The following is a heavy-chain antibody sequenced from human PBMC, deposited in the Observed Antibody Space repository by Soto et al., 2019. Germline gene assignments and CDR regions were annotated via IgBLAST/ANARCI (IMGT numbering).Heavy chain of an antibody. CDR1: GGSISSGGYY. CDR2: IYYSGST. Sequence: PSETLSLTCTVPGGSISSGGYYWSWIRQHPGKGLEWIGYIYYSGSTYYNPSLKSRVTISVDTSKNQFSLKLSSVTAADTAVYYCARGHGGYDYYYYGMDVWGQGTTVTVSS. J-gene: IGHJ6*02. CDR3: ARGHGGYDYYYYGMDV. V-gene: IGHV4-31*03. D-gene: IGHD5-12*01.